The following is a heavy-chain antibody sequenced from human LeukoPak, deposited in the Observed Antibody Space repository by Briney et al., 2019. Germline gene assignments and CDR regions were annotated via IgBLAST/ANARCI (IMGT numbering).Heavy chain of an antibody. V-gene: IGHV3-21*01. CDR3: ARVRPLWFGLDH. Sequence: SGGSLRLSCAASGFTFSSYSMDWVRQAPGKGLEWVSSISSSSSYIYYADSVKGRFTISRDNAKNSLYLQMNSLRAEDTAVYYCARVRPLWFGLDHWGQGTLVTVSS. D-gene: IGHD3-10*01. J-gene: IGHJ4*02. CDR1: GFTFSSYS. CDR2: ISSSSSYI.